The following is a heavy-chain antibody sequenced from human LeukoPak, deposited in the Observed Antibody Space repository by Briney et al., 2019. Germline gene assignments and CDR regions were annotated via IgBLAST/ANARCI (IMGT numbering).Heavy chain of an antibody. CDR2: ISYDGSNK. D-gene: IGHD3-22*01. CDR1: GFTFSSYP. V-gene: IGHV3-30-3*01. CDR3: ARGVVGDAFDI. Sequence: GGSLRLSCAASGFTFSSYPMHWVRQAPGKGLEWVAIISYDGSNKYYADSVRGRFTISRDNSKNTLYLQMNSLRAEDTAVYYCARGVVGDAFDIWGQGTMVTVSS. J-gene: IGHJ3*02.